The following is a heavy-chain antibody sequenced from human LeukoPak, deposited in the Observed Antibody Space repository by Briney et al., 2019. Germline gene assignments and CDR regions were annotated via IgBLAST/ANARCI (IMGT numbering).Heavy chain of an antibody. Sequence: PSETLSPTCTASGGSISSYYWSWIRQPPGKGLEWIGYIYYSGSTNYNPSLKSRVTISVDTSKNQFSLKLNSVTAADTAVYYCARGGWELFDYWGQGTLVTVSS. V-gene: IGHV4-59*01. CDR1: GGSISSYY. D-gene: IGHD1-7*01. CDR2: IYYSGST. J-gene: IGHJ4*02. CDR3: ARGGWELFDY.